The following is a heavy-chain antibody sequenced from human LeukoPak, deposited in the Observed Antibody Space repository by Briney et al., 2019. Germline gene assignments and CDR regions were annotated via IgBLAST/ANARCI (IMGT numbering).Heavy chain of an antibody. CDR3: ARDRPYYYFDY. D-gene: IGHD2-21*01. V-gene: IGHV3-7*04. CDR2: IKQDGSEE. J-gene: IGHJ4*02. Sequence: GGSLTLSCAVSGFTFSNHWLSWVRQAPGKGLEWVANIKQDGSEEYYVDSVKGRFTISRDNAKNSLYLQMNSLRAEDTAVYYCARDRPYYYFDYWGQGTLVTVSS. CDR1: GFTFSNHW.